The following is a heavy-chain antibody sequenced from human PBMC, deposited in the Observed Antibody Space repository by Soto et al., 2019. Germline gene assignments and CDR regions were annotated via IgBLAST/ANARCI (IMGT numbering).Heavy chain of an antibody. Sequence: PGESLKISCKGSGYSFTSYWIGWVRQMPGKGLEWMGIIYPGDSDTRYSPSSQGQVTISADKSISTAYLQWSSLKASDTAMYYCARQGAYYGSGSYYKPQYYYGMDVWGQGTTVTVSS. V-gene: IGHV5-51*01. CDR1: GYSFTSYW. J-gene: IGHJ6*02. CDR2: IYPGDSDT. CDR3: ARQGAYYGSGSYYKPQYYYGMDV. D-gene: IGHD3-10*01.